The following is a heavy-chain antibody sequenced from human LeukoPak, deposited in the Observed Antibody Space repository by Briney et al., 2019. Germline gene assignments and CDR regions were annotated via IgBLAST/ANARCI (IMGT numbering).Heavy chain of an antibody. V-gene: IGHV3-23*01. CDR3: AKGGVYSSSWPAEYFQH. J-gene: IGHJ1*01. D-gene: IGHD6-13*01. Sequence: GGSLRLSCAASGFTFSSYSMNWVRQAPGEGLEWVSAISGSGDSTYYADSVKGRFTISRDNSKNTLYLQMNSLRAEDTAVYYCAKGGVYSSSWPAEYFQHWGQGTLVTVSS. CDR1: GFTFSSYS. CDR2: ISGSGDST.